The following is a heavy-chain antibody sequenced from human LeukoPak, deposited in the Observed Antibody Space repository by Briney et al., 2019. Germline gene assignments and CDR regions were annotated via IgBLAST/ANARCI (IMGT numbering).Heavy chain of an antibody. Sequence: ASVKVSCKASGYTFTSYGISWVRQAPGQGLEWMGWISAYNGNTNYAQKLQGRVTMTTDTSTSTAYMELRSLRSDDTAVYYCERDRGYYGSGSYDYWGQGTLVTVSS. CDR1: GYTFTSYG. V-gene: IGHV1-18*01. CDR2: ISAYNGNT. CDR3: ERDRGYYGSGSYDY. J-gene: IGHJ4*02. D-gene: IGHD3-10*01.